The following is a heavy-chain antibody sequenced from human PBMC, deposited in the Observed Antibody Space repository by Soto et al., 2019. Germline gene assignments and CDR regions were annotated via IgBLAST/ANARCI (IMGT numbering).Heavy chain of an antibody. CDR1: GFTFSAYV. D-gene: IGHD3-10*01. Sequence: QVPLVESGGGVVQPGRSLRLSCAASGFTFSAYVMHWVRQAPGKGLEWVAVIWYDGSNKYYADSVKGRFTISRDNSTNTLYLQMNSLRAEATAVYYCARGGRDRGVTDYWGQGTLVTVSS. CDR2: IWYDGSNK. CDR3: ARGGRDRGVTDY. V-gene: IGHV3-33*01. J-gene: IGHJ4*02.